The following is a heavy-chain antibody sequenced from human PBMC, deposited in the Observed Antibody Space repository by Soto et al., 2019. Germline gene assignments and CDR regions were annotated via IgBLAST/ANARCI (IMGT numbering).Heavy chain of an antibody. CDR1: GFTFSSYG. V-gene: IGHV3-30*18. CDR3: AKGAMLECLNWFDP. D-gene: IGHD3-10*02. J-gene: IGHJ5*02. Sequence: PVGSLRLSCAASGFTFSSYGMHWVRQAPGRGVERVAVISYDGSNKYYADSVKGRFTIPRDNAKNSLYLQMNSLRAEDTALYYCAKGAMLECLNWFDPWGKGSLVSVAS. CDR2: ISYDGSNK.